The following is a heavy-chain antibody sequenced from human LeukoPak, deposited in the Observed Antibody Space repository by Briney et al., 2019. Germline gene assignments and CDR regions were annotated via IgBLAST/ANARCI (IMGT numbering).Heavy chain of an antibody. D-gene: IGHD6-13*01. V-gene: IGHV1-3*01. CDR1: GYTFTSYA. J-gene: IGHJ6*02. Sequence: ASVKVSCKASGYTFTSYAMHWARQAPGQRLEWMGWINAGNGNTKYSQKFQGRVTITRDTSASTAYMELSSLRSEDTAVYYCARAGEQQLVLDVWGQGTTVTVSS. CDR2: INAGNGNT. CDR3: ARAGEQQLVLDV.